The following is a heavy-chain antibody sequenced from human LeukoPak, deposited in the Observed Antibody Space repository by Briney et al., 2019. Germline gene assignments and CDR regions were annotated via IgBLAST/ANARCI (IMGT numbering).Heavy chain of an antibody. CDR3: ARVQPDNNDEYNRFDP. Sequence: GGSLRLSCAASGFTFNSYAMTWVRQGAGRGLEWVSTISGTSGTASYADSVEGRFSISRDDSKNTVYLQMTSLRVEDTAVYFCARVQPDNNDEYNRFDPWGQGTQVTVSS. V-gene: IGHV3-23*01. CDR1: GFTFNSYA. D-gene: IGHD1-1*01. CDR2: ISGTSGTA. J-gene: IGHJ5*02.